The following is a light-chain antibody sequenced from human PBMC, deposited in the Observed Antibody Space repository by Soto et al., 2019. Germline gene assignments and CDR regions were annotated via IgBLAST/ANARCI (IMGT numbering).Light chain of an antibody. CDR1: QVIRND. CDR2: GAS. J-gene: IGKJ1*01. CDR3: LHDHNYPWT. Sequence: AIQMTQSPSSLSASVGGRVTITCRASQVIRNDLGWYQQKPGKAPKLLIYGASNLQSGVPSRFSGSGSGTDFTLTITSLQPEDFATYYCLHDHNYPWTFGQGTKV. V-gene: IGKV1-6*01.